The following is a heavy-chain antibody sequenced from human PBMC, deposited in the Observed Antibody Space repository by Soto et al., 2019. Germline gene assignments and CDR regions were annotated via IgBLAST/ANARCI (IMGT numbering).Heavy chain of an antibody. V-gene: IGHV3-23*01. J-gene: IGHJ4*02. Sequence: GGSLRLSCSGSGFTFNSYAMSWVRQAPGKGLEWVSCISGSDNTTYYAASVRGRFTISRDNSKNTLYLQMNSLRAEDTALYYCAKTAPSSNSKSDYWGQGALVTVSS. D-gene: IGHD6-13*01. CDR1: GFTFNSYA. CDR3: AKTAPSSNSKSDY. CDR2: ISGSDNTT.